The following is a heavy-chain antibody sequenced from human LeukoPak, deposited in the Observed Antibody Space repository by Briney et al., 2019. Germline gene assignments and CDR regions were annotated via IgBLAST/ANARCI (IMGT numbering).Heavy chain of an antibody. CDR3: ARHEYDVS. CDR1: GGSISSSSYY. Sequence: SETLSLTCTVSGGSISSSSYYWGWIRQPPGKGLEWIGSISYSGSTYYNPSLKSRVTISVDTSKNQFSLKLSSVTAADTAVYYCARHEYDVSWGQGTLVTVSS. J-gene: IGHJ4*02. V-gene: IGHV4-39*01. D-gene: IGHD3-3*01. CDR2: ISYSGST.